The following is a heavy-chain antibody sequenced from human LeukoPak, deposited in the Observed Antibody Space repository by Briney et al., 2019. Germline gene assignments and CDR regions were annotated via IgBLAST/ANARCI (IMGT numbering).Heavy chain of an antibody. Sequence: PSETLSLTCTVSGGSISSYYWSWIRQPPGKGLEWIGYIYYSGSTNCNPSLKSRVTISVDTSKNQFSLKLSSVTAADTAVYYCARAVPAPPYYYYYGMDVWGQGTTVTVSS. CDR2: IYYSGST. V-gene: IGHV4-59*01. CDR3: ARAVPAPPYYYYYGMDV. D-gene: IGHD2-2*01. CDR1: GGSISSYY. J-gene: IGHJ6*02.